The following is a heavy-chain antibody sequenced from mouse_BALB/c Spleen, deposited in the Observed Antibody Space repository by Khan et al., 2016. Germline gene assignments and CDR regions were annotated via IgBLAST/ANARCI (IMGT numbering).Heavy chain of an antibody. Sequence: LVKTGASVKISCKASGYSFTGYSIHWVKQSHGKGFEWIGYISCYNGATNSNQKFRGKATFTVDTSSSKAYLQFNSMTSEDYAVYNCARGDYDGYYSFDYWGQGTSVTVSS. CDR3: ARGDYDGYYSFDY. J-gene: IGHJ4*01. D-gene: IGHD2-4*01. V-gene: IGHV1S34*01. CDR2: ISCYNGAT. CDR1: GYSFTGYS.